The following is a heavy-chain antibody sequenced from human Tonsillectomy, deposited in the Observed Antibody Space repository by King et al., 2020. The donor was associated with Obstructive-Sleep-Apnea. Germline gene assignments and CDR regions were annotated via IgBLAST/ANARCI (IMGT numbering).Heavy chain of an antibody. D-gene: IGHD3-9*01. J-gene: IGHJ4*02. CDR3: AKDSGERYFDWLLEVKGFDY. CDR2: ISGSVDST. CDR1: GFTFSSYA. V-gene: IGHV3-23*04. Sequence: VQLVESGGGLVQPGGSLRLSCAASGFTFSSYAMSWVRQAPGKGLEWVSDISGSVDSTYYADSVKGRFTISRDISNNTLYLQMNSLRAEDTAVYYCAKDSGERYFDWLLEVKGFDYWGQGTLVTVSS.